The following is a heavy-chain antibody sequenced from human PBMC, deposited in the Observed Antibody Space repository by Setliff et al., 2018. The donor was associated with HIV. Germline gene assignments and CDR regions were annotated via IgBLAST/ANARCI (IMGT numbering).Heavy chain of an antibody. Sequence: GGSLRLSCAASGFSVSTYWMNWVRQAPGKGLEWVGRSRNKPNSYTTEYAASVKGRFTISRDDSKNSLYLQMNSLKTEDTAVYYCARGRLLWSGSYYYYYMDVWGKGTTVTVSS. J-gene: IGHJ6*03. CDR2: SRNKPNSYTT. D-gene: IGHD3-10*01. CDR3: ARGRLLWSGSYYYYYMDV. V-gene: IGHV3-72*01. CDR1: GFSVSTYW.